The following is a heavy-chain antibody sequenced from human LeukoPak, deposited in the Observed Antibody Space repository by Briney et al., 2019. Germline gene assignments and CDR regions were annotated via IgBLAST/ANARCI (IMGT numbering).Heavy chain of an antibody. CDR2: IKQDGSEK. D-gene: IGHD3-10*01. J-gene: IGHJ4*02. CDR1: GFTFSSYW. CDR3: ARDTMVRGAIKSHY. Sequence: PGGSLRLSCAASGFTFSSYWMSWVRQAPGKGLEWVANIKQDGSEKYYVDSVKGRFTISRDNAKNSLYLQMNSLRAEDTAVYYCARDTMVRGAIKSHYWGQGTLVTVSS. V-gene: IGHV3-7*01.